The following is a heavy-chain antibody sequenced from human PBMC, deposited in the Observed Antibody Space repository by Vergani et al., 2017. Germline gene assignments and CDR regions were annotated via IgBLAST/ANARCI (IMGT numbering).Heavy chain of an antibody. D-gene: IGHD6-19*01. J-gene: IGHJ4*02. V-gene: IGHV1-69*01. CDR2: IIPIFGTA. Sequence: VQLVQSGAEVKKPGSSVKVSCKASGGTFSSYAISWVRQAPGQGLEWMGGIIPIFGTANYAQKFQGRVTITADESTSTAYMELSSLRSEDTAVYYCASGYSSGWYTDVKDYFDYWGQGTLVTVSS. CDR3: ASGYSSGWYTDVKDYFDY. CDR1: GGTFSSYA.